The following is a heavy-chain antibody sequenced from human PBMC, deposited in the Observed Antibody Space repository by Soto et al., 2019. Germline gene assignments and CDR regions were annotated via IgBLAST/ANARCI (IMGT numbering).Heavy chain of an antibody. CDR2: MNPNSCNT. CDR1: GYTFTSYD. CDR3: AINYYSYDILAAKLYYYYYYMDV. J-gene: IGHJ6*03. V-gene: IGHV1-8*01. Sequence: QVQLVQSGAEVKKPGASVKVSCKASGYTFTSYDINWVRQATGQGLEWMGWMNPNSCNTGYAQKFQGRVTMTRNTSISTAYMELSSLRTGDTAVYYCAINYYSYDILAAKLYYYYYYMDVWGKGTTVTVSS. D-gene: IGHD3-9*01.